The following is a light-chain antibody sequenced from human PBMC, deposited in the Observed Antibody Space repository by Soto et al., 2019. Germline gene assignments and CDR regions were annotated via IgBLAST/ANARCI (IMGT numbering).Light chain of an antibody. CDR3: QVWDISSDQYL. CDR1: NIASKS. CDR2: DDS. J-gene: IGLJ1*01. Sequence: SYELTQPPSVSVAPGQKARITCGGNNIASKSVHWYQQRPGQAPVLVLYDDSNRPSGIPARFSGSNSGSTATLTISSVEAGDEADYFCQVWDISSDQYLFGAGTKLTVL. V-gene: IGLV3-21*02.